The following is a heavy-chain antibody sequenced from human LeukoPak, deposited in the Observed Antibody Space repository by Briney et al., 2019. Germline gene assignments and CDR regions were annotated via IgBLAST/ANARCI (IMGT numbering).Heavy chain of an antibody. CDR2: IYPGDSDT. CDR3: ARQSLMVRGVIDTAPDY. Sequence: GESLKISCKGSGYSFTSYWIGWVRQMPGKGLEWMGIIYPGDSDTRYSPSFQGQVTISADKSISTAYLQWSSLKASDTAVYYCARQSLMVRGVIDTAPDYWGQGTLVTVSS. J-gene: IGHJ4*02. V-gene: IGHV5-51*01. D-gene: IGHD3-10*01. CDR1: GYSFTSYW.